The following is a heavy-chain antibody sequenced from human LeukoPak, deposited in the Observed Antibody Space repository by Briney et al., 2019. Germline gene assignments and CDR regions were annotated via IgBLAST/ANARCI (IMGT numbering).Heavy chain of an antibody. J-gene: IGHJ4*02. Sequence: SETLSLTCAGYGWTFSGYYWSWIRQPPGKGLEWIGEINHSGSTNYNQSLKSLVTISVDTSKSQFPLKLSSVTAADTAVYHCASSGTTGTNLDYWGQGTLVTVSS. CDR1: GWTFSGYY. D-gene: IGHD1-1*01. V-gene: IGHV4-34*01. CDR3: ASSGTTGTNLDY. CDR2: INHSGST.